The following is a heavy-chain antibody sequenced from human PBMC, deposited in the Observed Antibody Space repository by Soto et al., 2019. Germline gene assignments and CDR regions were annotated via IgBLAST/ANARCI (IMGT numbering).Heavy chain of an antibody. D-gene: IGHD6-13*01. CDR1: GYSFTSYW. V-gene: IGHV5-51*01. J-gene: IGHJ6*02. CDR2: IYPGDSDT. CDR3: ARTAAAGKYYYGMAV. Sequence: PVQPQKISCKVSGYSFTSYWIGRVRQMPGKGLESMGIIYPGDSDTRYSPSFQGQVTISADKSISTAYLQWSSLKASDTAMYYCARTAAAGKYYYGMAVWGQGTTVTVSS.